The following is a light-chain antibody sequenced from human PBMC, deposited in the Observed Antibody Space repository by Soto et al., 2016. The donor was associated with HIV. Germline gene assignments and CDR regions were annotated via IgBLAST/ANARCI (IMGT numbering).Light chain of an antibody. V-gene: IGKV1-39*01. Sequence: DIQMTQSPSSLSLSIGDRVSITCRASQSISTYLHWYQQKPGRAPKLLIYDASSLQSGVPSRLSGRGSGTDFTLTISSLQHEDLATYYCQQSSRTPRTFGQGTKVEI. J-gene: IGKJ1*01. CDR2: DAS. CDR1: QSISTY. CDR3: QQSSRTPRT.